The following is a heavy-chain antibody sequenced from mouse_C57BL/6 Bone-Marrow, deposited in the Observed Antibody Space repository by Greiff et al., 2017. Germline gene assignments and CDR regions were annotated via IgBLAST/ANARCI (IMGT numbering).Heavy chain of an antibody. J-gene: IGHJ2*01. V-gene: IGHV1-64*01. Sequence: QVQLQQPGAELVKPGASVKLSCKASGYTFTSYWMHWVKQRPGQGLEWIGMIHPNSGSTNYNEKFKSKATLTVDKSSSTAYMQLSSLTSEDSAVYYCALIYYYDSSYGYFDYWGQGTTLTVAS. CDR3: ALIYYYDSSYGYFDY. CDR2: IHPNSGST. D-gene: IGHD1-1*01. CDR1: GYTFTSYW.